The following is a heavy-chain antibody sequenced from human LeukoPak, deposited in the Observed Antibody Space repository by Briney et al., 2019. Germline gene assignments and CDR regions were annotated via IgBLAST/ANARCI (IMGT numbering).Heavy chain of an antibody. CDR2: ISYDGDNK. Sequence: PGGSLRLSCAASGFIFSSYAMHWVRQAPGKGLEWVALISYDGDNKYYADSVKGRFTISRDNSKNTLYLQMNSLRAEDTAVYYCAREKQWLVTGFDYWGQGTLVTVSS. V-gene: IGHV3-30-3*01. J-gene: IGHJ4*02. D-gene: IGHD6-19*01. CDR3: AREKQWLVTGFDY. CDR1: GFIFSSYA.